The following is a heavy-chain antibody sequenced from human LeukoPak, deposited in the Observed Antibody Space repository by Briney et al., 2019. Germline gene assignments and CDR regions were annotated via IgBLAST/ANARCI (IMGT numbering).Heavy chain of an antibody. D-gene: IGHD3-22*01. Sequence: SETLSLTCTVSGGSISSYYWSWIRQPPGKGLEWIAYSSDNGNSNYNPSLKSRVTASVDTSKNQFSLKLSSVTAADTAVYYCARHGDYSDSRAPDFDYWGQGTLVTVSS. CDR1: GGSISSYY. CDR2: SSDNGNS. CDR3: ARHGDYSDSRAPDFDY. J-gene: IGHJ4*02. V-gene: IGHV4-59*08.